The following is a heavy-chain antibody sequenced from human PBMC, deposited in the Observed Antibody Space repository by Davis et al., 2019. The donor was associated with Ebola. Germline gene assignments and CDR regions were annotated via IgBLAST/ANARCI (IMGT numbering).Heavy chain of an antibody. Sequence: PGGSLRLSCGISGFSSSSYSMNWVRQAPGKGLEWVAYIRSYGDTIHYAESVKGRFTIPRDTAKNSLYLQMNSLRDEETAMYYCARDPHALDMWGQGTMVTVSS. CDR2: IRSYGDTI. CDR1: GFSSSSYS. V-gene: IGHV3-48*02. J-gene: IGHJ3*02. CDR3: ARDPHALDM.